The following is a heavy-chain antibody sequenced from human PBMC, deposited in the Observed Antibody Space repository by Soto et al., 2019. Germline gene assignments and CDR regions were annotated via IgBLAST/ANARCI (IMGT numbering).Heavy chain of an antibody. V-gene: IGHV4-59*01. CDR2: IDYSGST. J-gene: IGHJ5*02. D-gene: IGHD6-19*01. CDR1: GGSISSYC. CDR3: ARGGDSTGWYNWFDP. Sequence: VQLQESGPGLVKPSETLSLTCTVSGGSISSYCWSWIRQPPGKGLEWIGYIDYSGSTSYNPSLKSRVTISLDTSKNQFSLRLSSVTAADTAVYHCARGGDSTGWYNWFDPWGQGTLVTVSS.